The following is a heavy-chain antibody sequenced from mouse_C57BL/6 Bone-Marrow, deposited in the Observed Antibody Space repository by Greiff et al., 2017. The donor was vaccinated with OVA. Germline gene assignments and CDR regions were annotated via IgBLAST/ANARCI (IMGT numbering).Heavy chain of an antibody. V-gene: IGHV1-50*01. Sequence: VQLQQPGAELVKPGASVKLSCKASGYTFTSYWMQWVKQRPGQGLEWIGEIDPSDSYTNYNQKFKGKATLTVDTSSSTAYMQLSSLTSEDSAVYYCAREGDSSGYFDYWGQGTTLTVSS. D-gene: IGHD3-2*02. CDR3: AREGDSSGYFDY. CDR2: IDPSDSYT. J-gene: IGHJ2*01. CDR1: GYTFTSYW.